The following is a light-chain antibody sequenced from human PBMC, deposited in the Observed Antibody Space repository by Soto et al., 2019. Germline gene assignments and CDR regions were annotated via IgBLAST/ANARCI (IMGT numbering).Light chain of an antibody. CDR2: GAS. CDR1: QTISSSS. J-gene: IGKJ5*01. CDR3: QQYGSSST. V-gene: IGKV3-20*01. Sequence: LTQYPGSLPMPPPDRATLSCRASQTISSSSLAWYQQKGGQAPRLLIYGASSRATGIPDRFSGSGSGTDFTLTISRLEPDDFAVYYCQQYGSSSTFGQGTRLEVK.